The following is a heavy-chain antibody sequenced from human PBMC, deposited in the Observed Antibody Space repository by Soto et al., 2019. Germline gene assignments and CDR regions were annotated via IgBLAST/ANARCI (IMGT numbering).Heavy chain of an antibody. Sequence: QINLIESGPTLVKPTQTLTLTCTFSGFSLSTSGAAVGWVRQPPGRALEWLALIYWDGDKRYNASLGNRLTITKDTSLNQVVLTLTNVDPADTATYYCAHRATMKIFGLIIDHGSWFDTWGQGTRVIVSS. CDR2: IYWDGDK. CDR3: AHRATMKIFGLIIDHGSWFDT. V-gene: IGHV2-5*02. D-gene: IGHD3-3*01. CDR1: GFSLSTSGAA. J-gene: IGHJ5*02.